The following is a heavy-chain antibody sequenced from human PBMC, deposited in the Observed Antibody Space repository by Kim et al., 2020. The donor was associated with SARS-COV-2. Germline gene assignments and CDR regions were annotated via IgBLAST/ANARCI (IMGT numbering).Heavy chain of an antibody. CDR2: ISYDGSSK. CDR1: GFTFSSCA. Sequence: GGSLRLSCAASGFTFSSCAIHWVRQAPGKGLEWVAGISYDGSSKNYADSVKGRFTISRDNSKNTLYLQMNSLRAEDTALYYCARDPWSRSRGLTDSYYGMDDWGQGTPVTVSS. V-gene: IGHV3-30-3*01. CDR3: ARDPWSRSRGLTDSYYGMDD. D-gene: IGHD3-10*01. J-gene: IGHJ6*02.